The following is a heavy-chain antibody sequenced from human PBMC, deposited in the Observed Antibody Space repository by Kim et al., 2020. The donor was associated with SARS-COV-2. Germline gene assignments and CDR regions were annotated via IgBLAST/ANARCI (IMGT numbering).Heavy chain of an antibody. CDR3: ARDRITMVRGVITHYYGMDV. V-gene: IGHV3-53*01. D-gene: IGHD3-10*01. J-gene: IGHJ6*02. CDR1: GFTVSSNY. CDR2: IYSGGST. Sequence: GGSLRLSCAASGFTVSSNYMSWVRQAPGKGLEWVSVIYSGGSTYYADSVKGRFTISRDNSKNTLYLQMNSLRAEDTAVYYCARDRITMVRGVITHYYGMDVWGQRTTVTVSS.